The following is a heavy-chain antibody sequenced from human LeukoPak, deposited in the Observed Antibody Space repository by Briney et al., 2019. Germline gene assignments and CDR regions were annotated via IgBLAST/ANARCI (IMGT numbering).Heavy chain of an antibody. V-gene: IGHV3-15*01. J-gene: IGHJ6*02. Sequence: GGSLRLSCAASGFTFSNAWMSWVRQAPGKGLEWVGRIKSKTEGGTTDYAAPVKGRFTISRDDSKNTLYLQMNSLKTEDTAVYYCTTAAMLLWFGDQGLEDPSYGMDVWGQGTTVTVSS. D-gene: IGHD3-10*01. CDR2: IKSKTEGGTT. CDR1: GFTFSNAW. CDR3: TTAAMLLWFGDQGLEDPSYGMDV.